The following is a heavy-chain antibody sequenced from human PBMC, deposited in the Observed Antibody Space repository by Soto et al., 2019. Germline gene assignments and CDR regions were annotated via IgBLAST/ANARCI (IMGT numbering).Heavy chain of an antibody. CDR1: GYIFTTYW. CDR3: ASRSNWNQAAPDF. Sequence: GESLKISCKGSGYIFTTYWIAWVRQMPGKGLEWIGIIYPDDSDVRYSPSFEGHVTISADKSINTAYLQWSSLKASDSAMYYWASRSNWNQAAPDFWGQGTLVTVSS. J-gene: IGHJ4*02. CDR2: IYPDDSDV. V-gene: IGHV5-51*01. D-gene: IGHD1-20*01.